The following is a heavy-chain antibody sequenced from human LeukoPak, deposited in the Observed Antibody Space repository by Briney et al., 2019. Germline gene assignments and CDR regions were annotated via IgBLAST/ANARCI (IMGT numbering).Heavy chain of an antibody. Sequence: SETLSLTCAVYGGSFSGYYWSWIRQPPGKGLEWIGEINHSGSTNYNPSLKSRVTISVDTSKNQFSLKLSSVTAADTAVYYCARYVGCMAYYYYGMDVWGQGTTVTVSS. CDR2: INHSGST. CDR3: ARYVGCMAYYYYGMDV. D-gene: IGHD2-8*01. J-gene: IGHJ6*02. CDR1: GGSFSGYY. V-gene: IGHV4-34*01.